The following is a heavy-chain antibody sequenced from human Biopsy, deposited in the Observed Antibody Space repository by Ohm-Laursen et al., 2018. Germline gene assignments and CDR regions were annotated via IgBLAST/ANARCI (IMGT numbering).Heavy chain of an antibody. CDR2: LFPSDEK. V-gene: IGHV2-26*01. D-gene: IGHD6-19*01. Sequence: TQTLTLTCTVSGFSLSDGRVGVSWIRQPPGKALEWLAHLFPSDEKSYRTSLKNRLTISKDTSKSQVILIMTNMDPLDTGTYYCARMSGQWLVQNRNYFDPWGQGTLVTVSS. J-gene: IGHJ5*02. CDR3: ARMSGQWLVQNRNYFDP. CDR1: GFSLSDGRVG.